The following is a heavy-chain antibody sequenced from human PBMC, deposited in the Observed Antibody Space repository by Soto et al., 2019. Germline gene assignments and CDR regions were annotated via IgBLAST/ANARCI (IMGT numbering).Heavy chain of an antibody. CDR2: ISGSGGST. J-gene: IGHJ4*02. CDR3: AKPLLWFGELFGY. CDR1: GFTFSSYA. V-gene: IGHV3-23*01. Sequence: PGGSLRLSCAASGFTFSSYAMSWVRQAPGKGLEWVSAISGSGGSTYYADSMKGRFTISRDNSKNTLYLQMNSLRAEDTAVYYCAKPLLWFGELFGYWGQGTLVTVSS. D-gene: IGHD3-10*01.